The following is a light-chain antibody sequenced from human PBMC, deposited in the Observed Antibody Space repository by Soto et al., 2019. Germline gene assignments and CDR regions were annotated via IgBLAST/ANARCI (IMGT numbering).Light chain of an antibody. CDR1: QSVSSY. Sequence: EIVLTQSPATLSLSPGERAPLSCRASQSVSSYLAWYQQKPGQAPRLLIYDASNRATSIPARLSGSGSVTDFTLTTSSLEPEYFAVYYCQQHSNWPPLFACDAGTKVDIK. CDR3: QQHSNWPPLFA. CDR2: DAS. J-gene: IGKJ3*01. V-gene: IGKV3-11*01.